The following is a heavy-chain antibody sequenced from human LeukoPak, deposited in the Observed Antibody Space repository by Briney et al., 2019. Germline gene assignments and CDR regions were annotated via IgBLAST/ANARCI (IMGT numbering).Heavy chain of an antibody. D-gene: IGHD3-22*01. CDR2: IRYDGSNK. CDR1: GFTFSSYG. CDR3: ARGAPTYYYDSSGYPPGDY. J-gene: IGHJ4*02. Sequence: PGRSLRLSCAASGFTFSSYGMHWVRQAPGKGLEWVAVIRYDGSNKYYADSVKGRFTISRDNSKNTLYLQMNSLRAEDTAVYYCARGAPTYYYDSSGYPPGDYWGQGTLVTVSS. V-gene: IGHV3-33*01.